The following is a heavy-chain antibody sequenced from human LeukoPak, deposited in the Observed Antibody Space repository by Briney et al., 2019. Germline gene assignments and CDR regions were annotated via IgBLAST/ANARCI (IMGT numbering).Heavy chain of an antibody. CDR2: IYYSGST. CDR3: ARGTAFYYYYGMDV. J-gene: IGHJ6*02. CDR1: GGTISSYY. Sequence: SETLSLTCTVSGGTISSYYWSWIRQPPGKGLEWIGYIYYSGSTNYNPSLKSRVTISVDTSKNQFSLKLSSVTAADTAVYYCARGTAFYYYYGMDVWGQGTTVTVSS. V-gene: IGHV4-59*01. D-gene: IGHD5-18*01.